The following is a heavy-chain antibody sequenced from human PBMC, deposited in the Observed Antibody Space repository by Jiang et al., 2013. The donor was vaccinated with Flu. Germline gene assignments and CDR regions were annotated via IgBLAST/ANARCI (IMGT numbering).Heavy chain of an antibody. D-gene: IGHD2-2*01. CDR2: AYYRSQWYN. CDR3: ATSVLSDVPLHNNWFDP. CDR1: GDSVPNNSAT. V-gene: IGHV6-1*01. Sequence: QTLSLTCAISGDSVPNNSATWNWIRQSPSRGLEWLGRAYYRSQWYNDYAESVKSRITIDADTSKNHFSLHLNSVTPEDTAVYYCATSVLSDVPLHNNWFDPWGQGTLVTVSS. J-gene: IGHJ5*02.